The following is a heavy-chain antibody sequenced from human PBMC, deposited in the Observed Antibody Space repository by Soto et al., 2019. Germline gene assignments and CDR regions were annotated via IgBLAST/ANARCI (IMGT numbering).Heavy chain of an antibody. V-gene: IGHV3-23*01. D-gene: IGHD4-4*01. CDR2: ISGSGGST. Sequence: GGSLRLSCAASGFTFSSYAMSWVRQAPGKGLEWVSAISGSGGSTYYADSVKGRFTISRDNSKNTLYLQMNSLRAEDTAVYYCAKGPPTEPYYYYYMDVWGKGTTVTVSS. J-gene: IGHJ6*03. CDR3: AKGPPTEPYYYYYMDV. CDR1: GFTFSSYA.